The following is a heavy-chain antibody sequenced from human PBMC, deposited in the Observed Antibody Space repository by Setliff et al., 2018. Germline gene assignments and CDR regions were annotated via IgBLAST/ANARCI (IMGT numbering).Heavy chain of an antibody. V-gene: IGHV3-74*01. CDR1: GFTFSSFW. J-gene: IGHJ4*02. CDR2: IKSDGSST. Sequence: GGSLRLSCAASGFTFSSFWMHWVRQAPGKGLVWVSRIKSDGSSTTYADSVKGRFTISRDNAKNSLYLQMSSLRAEDTAVYYCARDPVPPWLPLDYWGQGTLVTVSS. CDR3: ARDPVPPWLPLDY. D-gene: IGHD5-12*01.